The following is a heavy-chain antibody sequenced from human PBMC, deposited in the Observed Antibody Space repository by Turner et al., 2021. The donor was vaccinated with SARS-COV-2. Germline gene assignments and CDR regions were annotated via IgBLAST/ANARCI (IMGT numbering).Heavy chain of an antibody. D-gene: IGHD3-9*01. CDR2: IYYSGST. Sequence: QVQLQESGPGLVQPSQTLSLTCTVSGGSISSGAYYWSWIRQHPGKGLEWIGYIYYSGSTYYNPSLKSRVTISVDTSKNQFSLKLSSVTAADTAVYYCARAGTDWLQYYYFDYWGQGTLATVSS. CDR1: GGSISSGAYY. V-gene: IGHV4-31*03. CDR3: ARAGTDWLQYYYFDY. J-gene: IGHJ4*02.